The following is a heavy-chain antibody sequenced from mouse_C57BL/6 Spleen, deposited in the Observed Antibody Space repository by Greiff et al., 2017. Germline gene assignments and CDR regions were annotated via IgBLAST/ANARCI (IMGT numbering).Heavy chain of an antibody. CDR3: AREGDYYYGSSYFDY. CDR2: IWTGGGT. CDR1: GFSLTSYA. J-gene: IGHJ2*01. V-gene: IGHV2-9-1*01. Sequence: VQLQQSGPGLVAPSQSLSITCTVSGFSLTSYAISWVRQPPGKGLEWLGVIWTGGGTNYNSALKSRLSISKDNSKSQVFLKMNSLQTDDTARYYCAREGDYYYGSSYFDYWGQGTTLTVSS. D-gene: IGHD1-1*01.